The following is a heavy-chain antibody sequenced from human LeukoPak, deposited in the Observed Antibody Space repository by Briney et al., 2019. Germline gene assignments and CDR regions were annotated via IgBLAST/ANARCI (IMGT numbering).Heavy chain of an antibody. V-gene: IGHV1-69*05. J-gene: IGHJ4*02. CDR1: GGTFSSYA. CDR2: IIPIFGTA. Sequence: AASVKVSCKASGGTFSSYAISWVRQVPGQGLEWMGGIIPIFGTANYAQKFQGRLTITTDESTNTAYMELSSLRFEDAAVYYCARGDNNGWYSDYWGQGTLVTVSS. CDR3: ARGDNNGWYSDY. D-gene: IGHD6-19*01.